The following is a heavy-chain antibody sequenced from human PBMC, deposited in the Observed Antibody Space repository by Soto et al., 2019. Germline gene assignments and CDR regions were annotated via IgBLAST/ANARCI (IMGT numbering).Heavy chain of an antibody. D-gene: IGHD6-13*01. CDR3: ARVKGSSSWYGEAYYGMDV. J-gene: IGHJ6*02. CDR2: ISAYNGNT. V-gene: IGHV1-18*04. Sequence: ASVKVSCKASGYTFTGYYVHWVRQAPGQGLEWMGWISAYNGNTNYAQKLQGRVTMTTDTSTSTAYMELRSLRSDDTAVYYCARVKGSSSWYGEAYYGMDVWGQGTTVTVSS. CDR1: GYTFTGYY.